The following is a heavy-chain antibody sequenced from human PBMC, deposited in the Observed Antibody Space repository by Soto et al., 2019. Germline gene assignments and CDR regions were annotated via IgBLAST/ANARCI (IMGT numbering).Heavy chain of an antibody. CDR2: IIPIYASP. Sequence: SVKVSCKASGGTFSSNAISWVRQAPGQGLEWMGGIIPIYASPNYAQSFQGRVTVTADKATSTAYLELSRLKFADSAIYYCAVTVTGSRSPLAHWGQGTLVTVSS. CDR3: AVTVTGSRSPLAH. V-gene: IGHV1-69*06. J-gene: IGHJ4*02. CDR1: GGTFSSNA. D-gene: IGHD3-9*01.